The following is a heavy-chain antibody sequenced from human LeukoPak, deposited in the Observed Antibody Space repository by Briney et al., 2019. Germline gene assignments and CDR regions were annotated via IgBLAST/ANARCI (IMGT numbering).Heavy chain of an antibody. J-gene: IGHJ4*02. CDR2: ISGSGGST. CDR3: AKDGVVSGTMGRLNY. Sequence: GGSLRLSCAASGFTFSSYAMSWVRQAPGKGLEWVSVISGSGGSTYYADSVKGRFTISRDNSKNTLYVQMNSLRAEDTAVYYCAKDGVVSGTMGRLNYRGQGTLVTVSS. CDR1: GFTFSSYA. D-gene: IGHD6-19*01. V-gene: IGHV3-23*01.